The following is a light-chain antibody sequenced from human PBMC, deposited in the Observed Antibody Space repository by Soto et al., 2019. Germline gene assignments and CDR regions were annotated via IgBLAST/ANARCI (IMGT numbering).Light chain of an antibody. CDR1: SSDVGAYKY. Sequence: QSALTQPPSASGSPGQSVTISCTGTSSDVGAYKYVSWYQQYPGKAPKLMIYEVSKRPSGVPDRFSGSKSGNTASLTVSGPQGEEWACYYRPSYVGRNLWVFGGGTQ. CDR2: EVS. CDR3: PSYVGRNLWV. V-gene: IGLV2-8*01. J-gene: IGLJ3*02.